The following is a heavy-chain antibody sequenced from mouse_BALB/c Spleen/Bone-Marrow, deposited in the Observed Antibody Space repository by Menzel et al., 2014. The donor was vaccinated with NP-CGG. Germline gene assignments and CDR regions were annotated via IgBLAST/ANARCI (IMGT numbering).Heavy chain of an antibody. CDR3: ANYRYGWYFDD. Sequence: EVQLQQSGAELVKLGASVKLSCTASGFNIKDTYMHWVKQRPEQGLEWIGRIDPANGNTKYDPKFQGKATITADTSSNTACLQLSSLTSEDTAVYYCANYRYGWYFDDWGAGTTVTVSS. D-gene: IGHD2-14*01. CDR1: GFNIKDTY. V-gene: IGHV14-3*02. CDR2: IDPANGNT. J-gene: IGHJ1*01.